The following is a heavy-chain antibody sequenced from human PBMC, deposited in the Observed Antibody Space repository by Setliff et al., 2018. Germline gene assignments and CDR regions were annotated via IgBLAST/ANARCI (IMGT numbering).Heavy chain of an antibody. CDR3: RFWSGYYKNDY. CDR2: FSYSGNP. D-gene: IGHD3-3*01. CDR1: GDSITTDNYF. V-gene: IGHV4-39*07. Sequence: PSETLSLTCSVSGDSITTDNYFWGWIRQTPGKGLEWIGSFSYSGNPHYHPSLRSRVTISVDTSKNQFSLKLSSVTAADTAVYYCRFWSGYYKNDYWGQGTLVTVSS. J-gene: IGHJ4*02.